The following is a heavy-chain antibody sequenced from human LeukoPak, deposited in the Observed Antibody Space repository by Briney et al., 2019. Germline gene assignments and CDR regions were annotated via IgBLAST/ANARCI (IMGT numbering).Heavy chain of an antibody. J-gene: IGHJ4*02. Sequence: SSETLSLTCTVSGGSISSSSYYWGWIRQPPGKGLEWIGSIYYSGSTYYNPSLKNRVTISVDTSKNQFSLKLSSVTAADTAVYYCAREPYYYDSSGYLHSAYFDYWGQGTLVTVSS. CDR1: GGSISSSSYY. D-gene: IGHD3-22*01. V-gene: IGHV4-39*07. CDR3: AREPYYYDSSGYLHSAYFDY. CDR2: IYYSGST.